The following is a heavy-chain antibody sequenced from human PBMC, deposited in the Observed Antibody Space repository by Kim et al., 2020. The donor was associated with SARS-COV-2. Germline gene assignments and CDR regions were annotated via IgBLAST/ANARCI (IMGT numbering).Heavy chain of an antibody. J-gene: IGHJ6*02. CDR1: GYTFTSYG. V-gene: IGHV1-18*04. Sequence: ASVKVSCKASGYTFTSYGISWVRQAPGQGLEWMGWTSAYNGNTNYAQKLQGRVTMTTDTSTSTAYMELRSLRSDDTAVYYCARDLRSATSPNITIFGVDRFYGMDVWGQGTTVTVSS. CDR2: TSAYNGNT. CDR3: ARDLRSATSPNITIFGVDRFYGMDV. D-gene: IGHD3-3*01.